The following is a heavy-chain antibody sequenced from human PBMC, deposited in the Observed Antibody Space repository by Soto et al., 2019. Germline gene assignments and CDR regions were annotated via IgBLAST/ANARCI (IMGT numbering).Heavy chain of an antibody. V-gene: IGHV3-23*01. D-gene: IGHD6-19*01. Sequence: GGSLRLSCAASGFTFSSYAMSWVRQAPGKGLEWVSAISGSGGSTYYADSVKGRFTISRDNSKNTLYLQMNSLRAEDTAVYYCAYIIAVAGIGIEDWGQGTLVTVSS. CDR2: ISGSGGST. CDR1: GFTFSSYA. J-gene: IGHJ4*02. CDR3: AYIIAVAGIGIED.